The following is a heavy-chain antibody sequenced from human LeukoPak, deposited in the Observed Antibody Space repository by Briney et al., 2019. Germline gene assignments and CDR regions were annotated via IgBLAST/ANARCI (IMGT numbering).Heavy chain of an antibody. J-gene: IGHJ5*02. CDR3: ARGAGGASSENWFDP. V-gene: IGHV1-18*01. Sequence: ASVKVSCKASGYTFSSYGISWVRQAPGQGLEWMGWINTYNGNTNYARNLQGRVTMTTDTSTSTAYMELRSLRSDDTAVYYCARGAGGASSENWFDPWGQGTLVTVSS. CDR1: GYTFSSYG. CDR2: INTYNGNT. D-gene: IGHD1-26*01.